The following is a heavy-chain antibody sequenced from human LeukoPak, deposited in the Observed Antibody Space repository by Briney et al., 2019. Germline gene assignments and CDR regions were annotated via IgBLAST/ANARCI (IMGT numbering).Heavy chain of an antibody. CDR3: ARVDRFGVPYYFDP. Sequence: SETLSLTCTVSGGSISSSSYYWGWIRQPPGKGLDWIASIYYSGSTYYNPSLKSRVTISVDTSKNQFSLKLSSVTAADTAVYYCARVDRFGVPYYFDPWGQGTLVTVSP. CDR2: IYYSGST. J-gene: IGHJ5*02. CDR1: GGSISSSSYY. V-gene: IGHV4-39*07. D-gene: IGHD3-10*01.